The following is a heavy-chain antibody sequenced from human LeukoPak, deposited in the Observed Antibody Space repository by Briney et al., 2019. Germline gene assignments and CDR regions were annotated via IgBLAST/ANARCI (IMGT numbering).Heavy chain of an antibody. CDR3: ARSGYSSSWGSYNWFDP. D-gene: IGHD6-13*01. CDR2: IKQDGSEK. CDR1: GFTVSSNY. Sequence: PGGSLRLSCAASGFTVSSNYMSWVRQAPGKGLEWVANIKQDGSEKYYVDSVKGRFTISRDNAKNSLYLQMNSLRAEDTAVYYCARSGYSSSWGSYNWFDPWGQGTLVTVSS. V-gene: IGHV3-7*03. J-gene: IGHJ5*02.